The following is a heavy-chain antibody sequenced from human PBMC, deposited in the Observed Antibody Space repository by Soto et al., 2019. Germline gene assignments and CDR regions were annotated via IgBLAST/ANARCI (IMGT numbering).Heavy chain of an antibody. Sequence: GGSLRLSCAASGFTFISYSMNWVRQAPGKGLEWVSYISSSSSPMYYADSVKGRFTISRDNAKNSLYLQMNSLRAEDTAVYYCGKGSSAYYFEAPDYWGQGTLVTVSS. J-gene: IGHJ4*02. CDR2: ISSSSSPM. V-gene: IGHV3-48*01. D-gene: IGHD3-22*01. CDR3: GKGSSAYYFEAPDY. CDR1: GFTFISYS.